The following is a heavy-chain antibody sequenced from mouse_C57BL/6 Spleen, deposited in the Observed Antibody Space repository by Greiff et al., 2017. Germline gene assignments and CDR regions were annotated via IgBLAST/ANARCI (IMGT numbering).Heavy chain of an antibody. V-gene: IGHV5-4*01. CDR1: GFTFSSYA. CDR3: ARDLTTVVAPYFDY. CDR2: ISDGGSYT. Sequence: EVKLVQSGGGLVKPGGSLKLSCAASGFTFSSYAMPWVRQTPEKRLEWVATISDGGSYTYYPDNVKGRFTISRDNAKNNLYLQMSHLKSEDTAMYYCARDLTTVVAPYFDYWGQGTTRTVSS. D-gene: IGHD1-1*01. J-gene: IGHJ2*01.